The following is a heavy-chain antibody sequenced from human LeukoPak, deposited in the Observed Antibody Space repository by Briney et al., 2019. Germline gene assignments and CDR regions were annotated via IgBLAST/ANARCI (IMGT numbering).Heavy chain of an antibody. CDR3: ARGPARLWFSQIYYMDV. CDR2: INPNSGGT. Sequence: ASVKVSCKASGGTFSSYAISWVRQAPGQGLEWMGWINPNSGGTNYAQKFQGRVTMTRDTSISTAYMELSRLRSDDTAVYYCARGPARLWFSQIYYMDVWGKGTTVTISS. CDR1: GGTFSSYA. V-gene: IGHV1-2*02. D-gene: IGHD3-10*01. J-gene: IGHJ6*03.